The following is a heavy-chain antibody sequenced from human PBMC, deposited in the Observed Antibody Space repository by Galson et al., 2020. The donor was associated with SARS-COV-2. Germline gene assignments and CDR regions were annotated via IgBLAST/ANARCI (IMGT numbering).Heavy chain of an antibody. CDR1: GSSISSSNYY. CDR3: ARQILTGYYSFYYFDF. D-gene: IGHD3-9*01. J-gene: IGHJ4*02. CDR2: IYYTESN. V-gene: IGHV4-39*01. Sequence: SETLSLTCTVSGSSISSSNYYWGWVRQPPGEGLEWIGSIYYTESNYYNPSRTSRVTMSVDTSRNQFSLKLSSVTAADTAVYYCARQILTGYYSFYYFDFWGQGTLVPVSS.